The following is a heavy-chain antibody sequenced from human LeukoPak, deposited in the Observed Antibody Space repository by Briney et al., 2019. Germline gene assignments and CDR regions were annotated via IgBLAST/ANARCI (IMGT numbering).Heavy chain of an antibody. CDR2: ISSSSSYI. D-gene: IGHD1-26*01. J-gene: IGHJ4*02. Sequence: KPGGSLRLSCAAPGFTFSSYSMNWVRQAPGKGLEWVSSISSSSSYIYYADSVKGRFTISRDNAKNSLYLQMNSLRAEDTAVYYCARDPGATTGYWGLGTLVTVSS. CDR3: ARDPGATTGY. CDR1: GFTFSSYS. V-gene: IGHV3-21*01.